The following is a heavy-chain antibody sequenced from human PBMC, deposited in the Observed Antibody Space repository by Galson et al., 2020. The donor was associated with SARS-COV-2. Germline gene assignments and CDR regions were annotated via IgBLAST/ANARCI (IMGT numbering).Heavy chain of an antibody. D-gene: IGHD2-15*01. V-gene: IGHV3-48*01. CDR2: ISSSSSTI. J-gene: IGHJ6*03. CDR3: ARAANNVVVVAATAWGYYYCYMDV. Sequence: GGSLRLSCAASGFTFSSYSMNWVRQAPGKGLEWVSYISSSSSTIYYADSVKGRFTISRDNAKNSLYLQMNSLRAEDTAVYYCARAANNVVVVAATAWGYYYCYMDVWGKGATVTISS. CDR1: GFTFSSYS.